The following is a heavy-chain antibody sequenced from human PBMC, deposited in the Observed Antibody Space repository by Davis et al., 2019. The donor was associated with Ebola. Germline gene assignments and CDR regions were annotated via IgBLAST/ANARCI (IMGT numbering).Heavy chain of an antibody. CDR3: ARGKQQLNSWFDP. V-gene: IGHV1-8*01. D-gene: IGHD6-13*01. J-gene: IGHJ5*02. Sequence: ASVKVSCKASGYTFTSYDVSWVRQAAGQGPEWMGWMNPNSGNTGYSRKFQGRVTITRDTSASTAYMELSSLRSEDTAVYYCARGKQQLNSWFDPWGQGTLVIVSS. CDR2: MNPNSGNT. CDR1: GYTFTSYD.